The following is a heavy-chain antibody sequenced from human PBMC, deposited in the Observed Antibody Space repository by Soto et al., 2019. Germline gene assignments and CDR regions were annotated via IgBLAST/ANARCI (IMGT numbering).Heavy chain of an antibody. D-gene: IGHD4-4*01. CDR1: GFTFSSYA. Sequence: GGSLRLSCAASGFTFSSYAMHWVRQAPGKGLEWVAVISYDGSNKYYADSVKGRFTISRDNSKNTLYLQMNSLRAEDTAVYYCARERRIMTTVTSGLGFDPWGQGTLVTVSS. CDR2: ISYDGSNK. J-gene: IGHJ5*02. V-gene: IGHV3-30-3*01. CDR3: ARERRIMTTVTSGLGFDP.